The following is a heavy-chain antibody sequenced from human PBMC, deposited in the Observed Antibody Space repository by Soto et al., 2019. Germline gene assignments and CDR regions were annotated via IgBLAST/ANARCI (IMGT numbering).Heavy chain of an antibody. CDR3: ARYCSNTSCYYYYYGMDV. Sequence: SLRLSCAASGFTFSDYYMSWIRQAPGKGLEWVSYISSSSSYTNYADSVKGRFTISRDNAKNSLYLQMNSLRAEDTAVYYCARYCSNTSCYYYYYGMDVWGQGTTVTVSS. V-gene: IGHV3-11*06. J-gene: IGHJ6*02. D-gene: IGHD2-2*01. CDR2: ISSSSSYT. CDR1: GFTFSDYY.